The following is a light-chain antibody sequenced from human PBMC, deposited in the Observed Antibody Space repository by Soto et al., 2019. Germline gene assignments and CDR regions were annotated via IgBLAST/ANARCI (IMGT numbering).Light chain of an antibody. J-gene: IGKJ1*01. Sequence: EIVMTQSPATLSVSPGERATRSCRASQSVSSNIAWYQQKPGQAPRLLIYGASTRATGIPARFSGSGSGTEFTLTISSLQSEDFAVYYCQQYNNWLQTFGQGTKVEIK. CDR1: QSVSSN. V-gene: IGKV3-15*01. CDR3: QQYNNWLQT. CDR2: GAS.